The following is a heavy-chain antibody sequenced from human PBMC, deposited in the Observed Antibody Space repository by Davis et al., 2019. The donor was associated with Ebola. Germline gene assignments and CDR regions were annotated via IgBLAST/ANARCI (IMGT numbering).Heavy chain of an antibody. J-gene: IGHJ4*02. CDR1: GGSISSHY. Sequence: SETLSLTCTVSGGSISSHYWSWIRQPPGKGLEWIGYIFYSGSTNYNPSLKSRATISVDTSKNQFSLKLTSVTAADTAVYYCAREPDYWGQGTLVTVSS. CDR2: IFYSGST. V-gene: IGHV4-59*11. CDR3: AREPDY.